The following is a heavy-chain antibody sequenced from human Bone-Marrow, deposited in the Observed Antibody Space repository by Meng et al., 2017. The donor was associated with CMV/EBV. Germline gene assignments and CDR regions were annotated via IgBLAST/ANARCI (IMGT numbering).Heavy chain of an antibody. V-gene: IGHV1-58*01. CDR1: GFTFTSSA. D-gene: IGHD3-3*01. J-gene: IGHJ5*02. CDR2: IVVGSGNT. Sequence: SVKVSCKASGFTFTSSAVQWVRQARGQRLEWIGWIVVGSGNTNYAQKFQERVTITRDMSTSTAYMELSSLRSEDTAVYYCARGPHYDFWSGYFGDWFDPWGQGTLVTVSS. CDR3: ARGPHYDFWSGYFGDWFDP.